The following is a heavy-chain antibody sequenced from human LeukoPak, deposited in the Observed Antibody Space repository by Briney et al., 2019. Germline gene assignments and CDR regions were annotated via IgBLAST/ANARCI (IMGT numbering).Heavy chain of an antibody. V-gene: IGHV3-21*01. CDR2: ISSSSSYI. Sequence: GGSLRLSCAASGFTFSSYSMNWVRQAPGKGLEWVSSISSSSSYIYYADSVKGRFTISRDNAKNSLYLQMNSLRAEDTAVYYCARPPVDKAMREGAGYWGQGTLVTVSS. J-gene: IGHJ4*02. CDR1: GFTFSSYS. D-gene: IGHD5-18*01. CDR3: ARPPVDKAMREGAGY.